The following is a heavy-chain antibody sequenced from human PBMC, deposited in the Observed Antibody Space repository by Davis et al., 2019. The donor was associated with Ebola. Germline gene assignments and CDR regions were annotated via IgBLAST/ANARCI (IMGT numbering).Heavy chain of an antibody. J-gene: IGHJ4*02. CDR3: ARRVYSRSGFDS. V-gene: IGHV1-8*02. CDR1: GGTFSSYG. Sequence: AASVKVSCKASGGTFSSYGISWVRQATGQGLEWMGWLNPNSGNTDSTHKFQGRLTMTKNISIGTAYMELSTLTSEDTAVYYCARRVYSRSGFDSWGQGTLVTVSS. CDR2: LNPNSGNT. D-gene: IGHD2-8*01.